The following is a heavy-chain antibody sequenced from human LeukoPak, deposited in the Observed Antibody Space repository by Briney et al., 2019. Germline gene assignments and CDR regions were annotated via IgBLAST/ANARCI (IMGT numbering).Heavy chain of an antibody. Sequence: GGSLRLSCAASGFTFSSSAMSWVRQAPGKGLEWVSAISGSGGSTYYADSVKGRFTVSRDNSKNTLYLQMNSLRAEDTAVYYCARDLGYCTNGVCHTRFDYWGQGTLVAVSS. J-gene: IGHJ4*02. CDR2: ISGSGGST. V-gene: IGHV3-23*01. CDR3: ARDLGYCTNGVCHTRFDY. CDR1: GFTFSSSA. D-gene: IGHD2-8*01.